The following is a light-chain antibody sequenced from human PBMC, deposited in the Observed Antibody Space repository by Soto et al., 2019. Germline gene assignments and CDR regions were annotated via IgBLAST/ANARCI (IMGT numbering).Light chain of an antibody. CDR1: SSNIGSNY. CDR3: AAWDDSLHVV. Sequence: QSVLTQPTSASGTPGQRVTISCSGSSSNIGSNYVYWYQQLPGTAPKLLIYRNNQRPSGVPDRFSGSKSGTSASLAISGLRSEDEADYYCAAWDDSLHVVFGGGTQLTVL. CDR2: RNN. V-gene: IGLV1-47*01. J-gene: IGLJ2*01.